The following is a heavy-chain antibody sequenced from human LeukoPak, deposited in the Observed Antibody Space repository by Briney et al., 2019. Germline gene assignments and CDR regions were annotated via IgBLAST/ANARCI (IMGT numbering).Heavy chain of an antibody. CDR2: INQDATEK. Sequence: PGGSLRLSCAASGFTFSHYWMSWVRQAPGKGLEWMAIINQDATEKHYADSVKGRFTISRDNTKYSLYLQMNSLRAGDTAVYYCAGGALDYWGQGTLVAVSS. CDR3: AGGALDY. V-gene: IGHV3-7*04. CDR1: GFTFSHYW. J-gene: IGHJ4*02.